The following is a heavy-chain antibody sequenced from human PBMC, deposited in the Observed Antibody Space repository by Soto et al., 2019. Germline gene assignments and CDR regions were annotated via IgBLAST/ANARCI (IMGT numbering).Heavy chain of an antibody. Sequence: GGSLRLSCGASGFNFGSFGMNWVRQAPGKGLEWVSSITLNSSYIYYADSVKGRFTVSRDNAKNSLYLDMKSLTVDDTAVYYCARDMKSVRFWGTNGFDPWGQGTLVTVSS. V-gene: IGHV3-21*01. CDR1: GFNFGSFG. CDR3: ARDMKSVRFWGTNGFDP. J-gene: IGHJ5*02. CDR2: ITLNSSYI. D-gene: IGHD3-16*01.